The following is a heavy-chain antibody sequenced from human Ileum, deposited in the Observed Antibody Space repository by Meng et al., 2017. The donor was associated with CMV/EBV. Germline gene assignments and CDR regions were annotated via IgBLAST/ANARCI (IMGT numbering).Heavy chain of an antibody. CDR1: GFTFSSYA. V-gene: IGHV3-30*02. D-gene: IGHD3-3*01. CDR2: IKYDGSNK. J-gene: IGHJ4*02. Sequence: GGSLRLSCAASGFTFSSYAMHWVRQAPGKGLEWVAFIKYDGSNKYYADSVKGRFTISRDNSKNTLYLQMNSLRAEDAAVYYCAKGGSDFWSGWKYYFEYWGQGTLVTVSS. CDR3: AKGGSDFWSGWKYYFEY.